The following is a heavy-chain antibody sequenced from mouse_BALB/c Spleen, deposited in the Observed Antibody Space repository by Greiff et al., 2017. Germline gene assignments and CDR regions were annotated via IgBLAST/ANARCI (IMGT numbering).Heavy chain of an antibody. D-gene: IGHD2-3*01. CDR3: ARAGDGYPFYYAMDY. CDR2: IWAGGST. Sequence: QVQLKESGPGLVAPSQSLSITCTVSGFSLTSYGVHWVRQPPGKGLEWLGVIWAGGSTNYNSALMSRLSISKDNSKSQVFLKMNSLQTDDTAMYYCARAGDGYPFYYAMDYWGQGTSVTVSS. CDR1: GFSLTSYG. V-gene: IGHV2-9*02. J-gene: IGHJ4*01.